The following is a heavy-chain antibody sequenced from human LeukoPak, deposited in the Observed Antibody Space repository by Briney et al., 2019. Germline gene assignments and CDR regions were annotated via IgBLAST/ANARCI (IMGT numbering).Heavy chain of an antibody. D-gene: IGHD3-22*01. CDR2: ISAYNGNT. CDR1: GYTFTSYG. J-gene: IGHJ6*02. V-gene: IGHV1-18*01. Sequence: ASVKVSCKASGYTFTSYGISWVRQAPGQGLEWMGWISAYNGNTNYAQKLQGRVTMTTDTSTSTAYMELRSLRSDDTAVYYCARESNHYDSSGGMDVWGQGTTVTVSS. CDR3: ARESNHYDSSGGMDV.